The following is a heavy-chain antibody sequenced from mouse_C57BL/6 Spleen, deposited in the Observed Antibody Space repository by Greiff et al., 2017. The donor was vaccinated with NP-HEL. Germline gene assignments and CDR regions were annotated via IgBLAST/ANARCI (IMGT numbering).Heavy chain of an antibody. V-gene: IGHV1-15*01. CDR3: TRTYGSRGEYFDV. D-gene: IGHD1-1*01. Sequence: VQLQQSGAELVRPGASVTLSCKASGYTFTDYEMHWVKQTPVHGLEWIGAIDPETGGTAYNQKFKGKAILTADKSSSTAYMELRSLTSEDSAVYYCTRTYGSRGEYFDVWGTGTTVTVSS. CDR1: GYTFTDYE. CDR2: IDPETGGT. J-gene: IGHJ1*03.